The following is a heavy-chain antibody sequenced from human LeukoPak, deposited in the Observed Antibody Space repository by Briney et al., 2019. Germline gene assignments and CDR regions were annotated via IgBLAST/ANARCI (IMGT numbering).Heavy chain of an antibody. Sequence: SVKVSCKASGGTFSSYAINWVRQAPGQGLEWMGRIIPILDTPNYAQKFQGRVTIAADKSTSTAYMELSSLRSEDTAVYYCARDLTSYYYDNNGAFDFWGQGTLVTVSS. D-gene: IGHD3-22*01. V-gene: IGHV1-69*04. CDR2: IIPILDTP. CDR1: GGTFSSYA. CDR3: ARDLTSYYYDNNGAFDF. J-gene: IGHJ4*02.